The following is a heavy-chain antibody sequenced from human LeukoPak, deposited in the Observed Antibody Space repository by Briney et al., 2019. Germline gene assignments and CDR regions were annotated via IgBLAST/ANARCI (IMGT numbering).Heavy chain of an antibody. Sequence: ETLSLTCAVYGGSFSGYYWSWVRQAPGKGLEWVSAISGSGDSTYYADSVKGRFTISRDNSKNTLYLQMNSLRAEDTAVYYCAKGFPGYWGQGTLVTVSS. CDR3: AKGFPGY. CDR1: GGSFSGYY. J-gene: IGHJ4*02. V-gene: IGHV3-23*01. D-gene: IGHD3-3*01. CDR2: ISGSGDST.